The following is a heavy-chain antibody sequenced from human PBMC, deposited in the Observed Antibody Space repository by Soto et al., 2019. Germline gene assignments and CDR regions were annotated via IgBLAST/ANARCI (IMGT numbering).Heavy chain of an antibody. Sequence: SETLSLTCAVYGGSFSGYYWSWIRQPPGKGLEWIGEINHSGSTNYNPSLKSRVTISVDTSKNQFSLKLSSVTAADTAVYYCARAGYVYAILSYFDYWGQGTLVTVS. D-gene: IGHD2-8*01. CDR2: INHSGST. CDR3: ARAGYVYAILSYFDY. J-gene: IGHJ4*02. CDR1: GGSFSGYY. V-gene: IGHV4-34*01.